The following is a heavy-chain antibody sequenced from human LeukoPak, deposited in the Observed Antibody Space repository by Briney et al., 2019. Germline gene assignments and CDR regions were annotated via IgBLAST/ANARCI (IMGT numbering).Heavy chain of an antibody. Sequence: GGSLRLSCAASGYTFSDFSVNWVRQAPGKGLEWVSSISVRSNYRYYADSVRGGFTISRDDARDSLFLQMNSLRAEDTAVYFCVRLRRNNDRSGYYYYYDYWGQGTLVTVSS. CDR1: GYTFSDFS. CDR2: ISVRSNYR. V-gene: IGHV3-21*01. D-gene: IGHD3-22*01. J-gene: IGHJ4*02. CDR3: VRLRRNNDRSGYYYYYDY.